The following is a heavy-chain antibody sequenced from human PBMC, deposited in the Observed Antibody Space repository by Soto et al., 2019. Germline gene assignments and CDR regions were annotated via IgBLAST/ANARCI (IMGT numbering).Heavy chain of an antibody. CDR1: GGSFSGYY. CDR3: ARGTSISYYYGSGRAVLFDY. V-gene: IGHV4-34*01. D-gene: IGHD3-10*01. J-gene: IGHJ4*02. CDR2: INHSGST. Sequence: SETLSLTCAVYGGSFSGYYWSWIRQPPGKGLEWIGEINHSGSTNYNPSLKSRVTISVDTSKNQFSLKLSSVTAADTAVYYCARGTSISYYYGSGRAVLFDYWGQGTLVTSPQ.